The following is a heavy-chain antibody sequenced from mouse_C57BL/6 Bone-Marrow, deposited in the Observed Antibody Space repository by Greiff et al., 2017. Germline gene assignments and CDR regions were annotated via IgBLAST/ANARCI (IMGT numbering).Heavy chain of an antibody. CDR1: GYTFTSYW. V-gene: IGHV1-59*01. D-gene: IGHD1-1*01. Sequence: QVQLQQPGAELVRPGTSVKLSCKASGYTFTSYWMHWVKQRPGQGLEWIGVIDPSDSYTNYNQKFKGKATLTVDTSSSTAYMQLSSLTSEDSAVYYCAREPYYDGSSDWYFDVWGTGTTVTVSS. CDR2: IDPSDSYT. CDR3: AREPYYDGSSDWYFDV. J-gene: IGHJ1*03.